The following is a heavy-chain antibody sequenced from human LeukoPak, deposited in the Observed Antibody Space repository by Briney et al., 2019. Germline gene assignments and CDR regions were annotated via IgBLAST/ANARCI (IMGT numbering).Heavy chain of an antibody. J-gene: IGHJ4*02. D-gene: IGHD2-2*01. CDR3: ARLRPTERRYCSSTSCYGRFDY. Sequence: ASVKVSCKASGYTFTGYYMHWVRQAPGQGLEWMGWINTNSGGTNYAQEFQGRVTMTRDTSISTAYMELSRLRSDDTAVYYCARLRPTERRYCSSTSCYGRFDYWGQGTLVTVSS. V-gene: IGHV1-2*02. CDR2: INTNSGGT. CDR1: GYTFTGYY.